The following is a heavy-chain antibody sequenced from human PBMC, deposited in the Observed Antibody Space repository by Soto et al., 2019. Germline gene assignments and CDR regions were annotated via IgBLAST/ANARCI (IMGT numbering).Heavy chain of an antibody. J-gene: IGHJ4*02. CDR3: ARMTCNICHFDY. CDR1: GGSISDSAYY. Sequence: PSETLSLTCTVSGGSISDSAYYWGWIRQPPGKGPEWIGSLYYRGTTYYNPSLKSRVTMSVDTSKNQFSLKLSFVTAADTAVYYCARMTCNICHFDYWGQGALVTVSS. V-gene: IGHV4-39*01. CDR2: LYYRGTT. D-gene: IGHD3-9*01.